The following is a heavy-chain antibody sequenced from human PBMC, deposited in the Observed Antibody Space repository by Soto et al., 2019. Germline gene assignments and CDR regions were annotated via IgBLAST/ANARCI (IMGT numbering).Heavy chain of an antibody. V-gene: IGHV5-51*01. CDR3: ARVRGSGYYYDGFDI. CDR2: IYPGDSDT. CDR1: GYSFTSYW. Sequence: GESLKISCKGSGYSFTSYWIGWVRQMPGKGLEWMGIIYPGDSDTRYSPSFQGQVTISADKSISTAYLQWSSLKASDTAMYYCARVRGSGYYYDGFDIWGQGTMVTVSS. J-gene: IGHJ3*02. D-gene: IGHD3-22*01.